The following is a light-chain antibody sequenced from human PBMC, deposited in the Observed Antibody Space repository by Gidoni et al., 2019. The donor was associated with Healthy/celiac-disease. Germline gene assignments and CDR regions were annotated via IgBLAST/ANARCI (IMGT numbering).Light chain of an antibody. CDR1: QRVSSY. V-gene: IGKV3-11*01. J-gene: IGKJ3*01. CDR2: DAS. CDR3: QQRSNWPPFT. Sequence: EIVLTQSPPTLSLSPGERAPLSCRASQRVSSYLAWYQQKPGQAPRLLIYDASNRATGIPARFSGSGSGTDFTLTISSLEPEDFAVYYCQQRSNWPPFTFGPGTKVDIK.